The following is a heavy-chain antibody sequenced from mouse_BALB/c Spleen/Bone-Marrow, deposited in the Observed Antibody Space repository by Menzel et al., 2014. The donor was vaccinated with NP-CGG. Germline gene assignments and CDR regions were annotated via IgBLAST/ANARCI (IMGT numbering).Heavy chain of an antibody. CDR2: IWGGGNT. D-gene: IGHD1-1*01. J-gene: IGHJ4*01. V-gene: IGHV2-6-4*01. Sequence: VKLVESGPGLVAPSQSLSITCTVSGFSLSRYSIHWVRQPPGEGLEWLGVIWGGGNTDYNSALKSRLSISKGNSKSQVFLKMNSLQTDDTAMYYCARFITTGTMDYWGQGTSVTVSS. CDR1: GFSLSRYS. CDR3: ARFITTGTMDY.